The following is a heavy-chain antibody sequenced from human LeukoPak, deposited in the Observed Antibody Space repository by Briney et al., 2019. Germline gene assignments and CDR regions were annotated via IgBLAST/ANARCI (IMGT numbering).Heavy chain of an antibody. V-gene: IGHV3-23*01. CDR2: IYGSGSST. CDR3: AKGLQWELPFDY. Sequence: GGSLRLSCAASGFTFSSYAMSWVRQAPGKGLEWVSAIYGSGSSTYYADSVKGRFTISRDNSKNTLYVQMNSLRAEDTAVYYCAKGLQWELPFDYWGQGTLVTVSS. J-gene: IGHJ4*02. CDR1: GFTFSSYA. D-gene: IGHD1-26*01.